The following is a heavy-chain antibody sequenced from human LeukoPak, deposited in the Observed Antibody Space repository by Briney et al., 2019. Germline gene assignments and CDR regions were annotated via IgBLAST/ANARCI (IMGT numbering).Heavy chain of an antibody. CDR3: ARVVVAATVWYFDL. Sequence: ASVKLSGKASGSTFSSFDINWVRQATGHQREWRGWLNTNCGNVGYAKKFQGRVTITRNTSISTAYMELSSLRSDDTAVYYCARVVVAATVWYFDLWGRGTLVTVSS. V-gene: IGHV1-8*03. CDR1: GSTFSSFD. CDR2: LNTNCGNV. J-gene: IGHJ2*01. D-gene: IGHD2-15*01.